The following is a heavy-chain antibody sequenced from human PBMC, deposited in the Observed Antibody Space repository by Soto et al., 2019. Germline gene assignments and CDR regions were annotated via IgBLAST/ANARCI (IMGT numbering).Heavy chain of an antibody. Sequence: QVQLVESGGGVVQPGRSLRLSCTASGFTFSSYGMHWVRQAPGKGLEWVAVISYDGSNKYYADSVKGRFTISRDNSKNTLYLQMNSLRAEDTAVYYCAKMPSSRFLEWLDYWGQGTLVTVSS. V-gene: IGHV3-30*18. CDR3: AKMPSSRFLEWLDY. CDR2: ISYDGSNK. CDR1: GFTFSSYG. D-gene: IGHD3-3*01. J-gene: IGHJ4*02.